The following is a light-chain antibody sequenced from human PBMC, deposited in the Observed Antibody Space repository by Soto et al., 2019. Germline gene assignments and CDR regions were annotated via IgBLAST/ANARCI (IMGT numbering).Light chain of an antibody. CDR1: QSVSRN. V-gene: IGKV3-15*01. CDR3: QQYHNWPPIT. Sequence: IVMRQSPATLFLSPGEGATLSCGASQSVSRNLAWYQQKPGQAPRLLIYGASTRATGIPARFSGSGSGTEFTLTISSLQSQDLAVYYCQQYHNWPPITFGQRTDWRL. CDR2: GAS. J-gene: IGKJ5*01.